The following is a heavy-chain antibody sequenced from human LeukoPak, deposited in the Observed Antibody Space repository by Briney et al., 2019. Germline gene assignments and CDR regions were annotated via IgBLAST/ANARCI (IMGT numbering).Heavy chain of an antibody. D-gene: IGHD6-19*01. J-gene: IGHJ6*03. Sequence: SETLSLTCTVSGGSISSYYWSWIRQPPGKGLEWIGSIYHSGSTYYNPSLKSRVTISVDTSKNQFSLKLSSVTAADTAVYYCARTVADVKSYYYYMDVWGKGTTVTVSS. CDR2: IYHSGST. CDR3: ARTVADVKSYYYYMDV. V-gene: IGHV4-59*08. CDR1: GGSISSYY.